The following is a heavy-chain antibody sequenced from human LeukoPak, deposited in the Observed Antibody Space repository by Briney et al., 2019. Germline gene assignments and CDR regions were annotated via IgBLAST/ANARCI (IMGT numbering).Heavy chain of an antibody. D-gene: IGHD5-24*01. V-gene: IGHV3-21*01. CDR2: ISSGGTYI. CDR3: ARVSGKWLQYYFDY. Sequence: PGGSLRLSCAASGFTFSSYWMNWVRQAPGKGLEWVSSISSGGTYIYYADSVKGRFTISRDNAKSSLYLQMNSLRAEDTAVYYCARVSGKWLQYYFDYWGQGTLVTVSS. CDR1: GFTFSSYW. J-gene: IGHJ4*02.